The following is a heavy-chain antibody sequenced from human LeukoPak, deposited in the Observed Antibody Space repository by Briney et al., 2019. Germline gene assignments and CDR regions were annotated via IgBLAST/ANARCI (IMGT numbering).Heavy chain of an antibody. Sequence: ASVKVSCKASGYSFTTYDINWVRQATGQGLEWMGWMNPNSGNTGYAQKFQGRVTMTRNTSITTAYMELSSLRSEDTAVYYCARGRGSGHKENWFDPWGQGTLVTVSS. D-gene: IGHD6-19*01. J-gene: IGHJ5*02. CDR3: ARGRGSGHKENWFDP. CDR2: MNPNSGNT. CDR1: GYSFTTYD. V-gene: IGHV1-8*01.